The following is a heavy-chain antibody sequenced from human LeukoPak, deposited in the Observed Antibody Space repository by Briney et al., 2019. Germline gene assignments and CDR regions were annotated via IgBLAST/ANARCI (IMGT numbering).Heavy chain of an antibody. V-gene: IGHV3-15*01. CDR3: TTILYDSSGYYYFDY. J-gene: IGHJ4*02. D-gene: IGHD3-22*01. Sequence: PGGSLRLSCAASGFTFSNAWMSWVRQAPGKGLEWVGRIKSKTDGGATDYAAPVKGRFTISRDDSKNTLYLQMNSLKTEDTAVYYCTTILYDSSGYYYFDYWGQGTLVTVSS. CDR1: GFTFSNAW. CDR2: IKSKTDGGAT.